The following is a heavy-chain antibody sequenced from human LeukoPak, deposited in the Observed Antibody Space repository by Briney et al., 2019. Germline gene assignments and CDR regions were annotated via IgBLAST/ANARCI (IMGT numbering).Heavy chain of an antibody. CDR3: ARRVFWSGSYYFDY. D-gene: IGHD3-3*01. J-gene: IGHJ4*02. V-gene: IGHV4-39*01. Sequence: SEILSLTCTVSGGSITSSNYFWGWIRQPPRKGLGWIWSIYYSGSTYYNPSLKSRVTIFVDTSKNQFSLKLSSVTAADTAVYYCARRVFWSGSYYFDYWGQGTLVTVSS. CDR2: IYYSGST. CDR1: GGSITSSNYF.